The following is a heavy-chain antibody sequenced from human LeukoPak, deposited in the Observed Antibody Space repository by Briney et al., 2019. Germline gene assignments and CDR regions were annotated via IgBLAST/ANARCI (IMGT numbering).Heavy chain of an antibody. J-gene: IGHJ3*02. CDR2: ISWNSGSM. CDR3: AKCRYSSSRQRVCAFDI. CDR1: GFTFDDYA. V-gene: IGHV3-9*03. D-gene: IGHD6-13*01. Sequence: PGGSLRLSCAASGFTFDDYAMHWVRQAPGKGLEWVSGISWNSGSMGYADSVKGRFTISRDNAKNSLYLQMNSLRAEDMALYYCAKCRYSSSRQRVCAFDIWGQGTMVTVSS.